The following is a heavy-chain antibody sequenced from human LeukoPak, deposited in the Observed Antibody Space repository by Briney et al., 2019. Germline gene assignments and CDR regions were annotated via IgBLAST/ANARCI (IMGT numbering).Heavy chain of an antibody. V-gene: IGHV3-30*02. CDR1: GLIFSSYG. J-gene: IGHJ6*03. CDR3: AKPVIPSAYQGTYYMDV. Sequence: GGSLRLSCAASGLIFSSYGMHWVRQAPGEGLEWVAYIRHDESKTFYADSVKGRFTISRDNSKNTLYLLMHSLRAEDTALYYCAKPVIPSAYQGTYYMDVWGKGTTVTVSS. CDR2: IRHDESKT. D-gene: IGHD3-16*01.